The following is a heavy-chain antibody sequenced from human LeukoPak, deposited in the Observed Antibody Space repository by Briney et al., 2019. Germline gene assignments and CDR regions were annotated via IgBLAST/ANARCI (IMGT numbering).Heavy chain of an antibody. CDR2: ISYDGSNK. CDR3: AKDLGT. J-gene: IGHJ4*02. V-gene: IGHV3-30*18. D-gene: IGHD3/OR15-3a*01. CDR1: GFTFSSYG. Sequence: PGGSLRLSCAASGFTFSSYGMHWVRQAPGKGLEWVAVISYDGSNKYYADSVKGRFTISRDNSKNTLYLQMNRLRAEDTAVYYCAKDLGTWGQGTLVTVSS.